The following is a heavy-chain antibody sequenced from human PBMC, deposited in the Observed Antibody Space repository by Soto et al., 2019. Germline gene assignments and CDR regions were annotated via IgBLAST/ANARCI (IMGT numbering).Heavy chain of an antibody. J-gene: IGHJ5*02. CDR2: IYWDDDK. CDR1: GFSLTTTGVG. D-gene: IGHD3-16*01. Sequence: QITLKESGPTLVRPTQTLTLTCTFSGFSLTTTGVGVGWIRQPPGKALEWLALIYWDDDKRYSPSLQNRLTITKDTSRHQVTLTMTNMDPVDTATYYCARILRSFGLGAERGTCFDPWGQGTLVTVSS. V-gene: IGHV2-5*02. CDR3: ARILRSFGLGAERGTCFDP.